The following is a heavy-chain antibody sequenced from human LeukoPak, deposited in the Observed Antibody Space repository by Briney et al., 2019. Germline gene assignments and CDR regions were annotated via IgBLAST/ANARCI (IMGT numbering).Heavy chain of an antibody. CDR3: ARSIAVAGKKGVLFDY. CDR1: GYTFTSYG. Sequence: ASVKVSCKASGYTFTSYGISWVRQAPGQGLEWMGWISAYNGNTNYAQKLQGRVTMTTDTSTSTAYMELRSLRSDDTAVYYCARSIAVAGKKGVLFDYWGQGTLVTVSS. J-gene: IGHJ4*02. V-gene: IGHV1-18*01. CDR2: ISAYNGNT. D-gene: IGHD6-19*01.